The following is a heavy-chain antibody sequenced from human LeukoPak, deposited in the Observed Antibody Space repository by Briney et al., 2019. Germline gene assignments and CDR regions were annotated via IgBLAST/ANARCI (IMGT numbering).Heavy chain of an antibody. V-gene: IGHV3-53*01. D-gene: IGHD3-22*01. J-gene: IGHJ3*02. Sequence: GGSLRLSCAASGFTISNNYMGWVRQAPGKGLEWGSVIYSGGSTYYSDSVKGRFTISSDNSKNTLYPQMNSLRAEDTAVYYCARDSRQDYYDSSGYLWFAFDIWGQGTMVTVSS. CDR3: ARDSRQDYYDSSGYLWFAFDI. CDR1: GFTISNNY. CDR2: IYSGGST.